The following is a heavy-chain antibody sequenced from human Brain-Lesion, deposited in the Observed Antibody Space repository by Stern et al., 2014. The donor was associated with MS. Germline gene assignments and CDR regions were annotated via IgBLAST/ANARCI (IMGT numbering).Heavy chain of an antibody. Sequence: QLVQSGGVLVQPGGSLKLSCAASGFTFSRYWMTWVRQAPGKGLEWVANIKEDGSEQYYGDSVKGRFTMSRDNAKNSLYLQMNSLRAEDTAVYYCARRVLVAMGGYPKTLDVWGRGTTVTVSS. V-gene: IGHV3-7*01. CDR1: GFTFSRYW. D-gene: IGHD2-2*01. CDR3: ARRVLVAMGGYPKTLDV. CDR2: IKEDGSEQ. J-gene: IGHJ6*02.